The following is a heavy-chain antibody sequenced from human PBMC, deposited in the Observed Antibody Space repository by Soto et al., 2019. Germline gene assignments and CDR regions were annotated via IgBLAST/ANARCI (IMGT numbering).Heavy chain of an antibody. CDR2: IRSKANSYAT. Sequence: EVQLVESGGGLVQPGGSLKLSCAASGFTFSGSAMHWVRQASGKGLEWVGRIRSKANSYATAYAASVKGRFTISRDDSKNTAYLQMNSLKTEDTAVYYCTSLADCSSTSCYRRAVDYWGQGTLVTVSS. CDR3: TSLADCSSTSCYRRAVDY. CDR1: GFTFSGSA. V-gene: IGHV3-73*02. D-gene: IGHD2-2*01. J-gene: IGHJ4*02.